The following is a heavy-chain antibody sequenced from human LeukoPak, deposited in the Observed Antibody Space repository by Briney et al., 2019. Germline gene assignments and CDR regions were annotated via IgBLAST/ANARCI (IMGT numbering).Heavy chain of an antibody. CDR1: GFTVSTKY. V-gene: IGHV3-53*01. J-gene: IGHJ4*02. D-gene: IGHD2-2*01. CDR3: ARVGGVPAAHFDY. CDR2: IYSSGTT. Sequence: PGRSLRLSCAASGFTVSTKYMSWVRQAPGKGLEWVSLIYSSGTTYYADSVKGRFTISRDNSKNSLYLQMNSLRAEDTAVYYCARVGGVPAAHFDYWGQGALVTVSS.